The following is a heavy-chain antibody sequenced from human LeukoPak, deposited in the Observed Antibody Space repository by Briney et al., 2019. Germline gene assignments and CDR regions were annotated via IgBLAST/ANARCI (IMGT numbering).Heavy chain of an antibody. CDR2: ISSSGSTI. J-gene: IGHJ4*02. CDR3: ASSLTHFDY. Sequence: GGSLRFSCAASGVTFSSFDMSWVRQAPGKGLEWVSYISSSGSTIYYADSVKGRFTISRDNAKSSLYLQMSSLRGEDTAVYYCASSLTHFDYWGQGTLVTVSS. V-gene: IGHV3-48*03. D-gene: IGHD1-14*01. CDR1: GVTFSSFD.